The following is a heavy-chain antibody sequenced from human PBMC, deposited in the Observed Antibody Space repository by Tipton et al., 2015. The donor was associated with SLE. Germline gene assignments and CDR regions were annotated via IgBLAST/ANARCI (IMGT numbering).Heavy chain of an antibody. CDR1: GYTFTDYY. CDR2: INPHSGGT. D-gene: IGHD6-19*01. CDR3: ARDSSGWHNWFDP. Sequence: QLVQSGAEVKKPGASVKVSCKASGYTFTDYYVHWVRQAPGQGLEWMGWINPHSGGTNCAQKFQGRVTITRDTSASTAYMELSSLRSEDTAVYYCARDSSGWHNWFDPWGQGTLVAVSS. J-gene: IGHJ5*02. V-gene: IGHV1-2*02.